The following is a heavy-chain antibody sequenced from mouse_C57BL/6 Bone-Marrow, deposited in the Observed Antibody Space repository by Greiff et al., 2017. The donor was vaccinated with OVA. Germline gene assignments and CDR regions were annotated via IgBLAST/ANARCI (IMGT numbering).Heavy chain of an antibody. CDR2: IDPSDSYI. Sequence: QVQLQQSGAELVMPGASVKLSCKASGYTFTSYWMHWVKQRPGQGLEWIGEIDPSDSYINYNQKFKGKSTLTVDKSSSTAYMQLSSLTSEDSAVYYCARFELGHFDYWGQGTTLTVSS. D-gene: IGHD4-1*01. CDR1: GYTFTSYW. CDR3: ARFELGHFDY. J-gene: IGHJ2*01. V-gene: IGHV1-69*01.